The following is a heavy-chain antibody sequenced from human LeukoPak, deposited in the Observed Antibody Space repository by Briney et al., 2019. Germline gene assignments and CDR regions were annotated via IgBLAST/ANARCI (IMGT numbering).Heavy chain of an antibody. CDR2: ITGSGGNT. V-gene: IGHV3-23*01. CDR1: GCSFSNYA. J-gene: IGHJ4*02. CDR3: AKDKIAVTGNLFFDY. D-gene: IGHD6-19*01. Sequence: PGGALRLSCVASGCSFSNYAMSWVGQALGKGGGWVSTITGSGGNTNYADSVRGRFTISRDNSKNTLYLQMNSLRAEDTAVYYCAKDKIAVTGNLFFDYWGQGTLVTVSS.